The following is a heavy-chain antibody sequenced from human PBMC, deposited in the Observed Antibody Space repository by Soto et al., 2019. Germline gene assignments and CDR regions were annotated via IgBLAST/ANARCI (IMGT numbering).Heavy chain of an antibody. J-gene: IGHJ6*02. CDR1: GGSISSSSYY. Sequence: QLQLQESGPGLVKPSETLSLTCTVSGGSISSSSYYWGWIRQPPGKGLEWIGSIYYSGSTYYNPSLKRRFTISVDTSQNQFSLKLSSVTAADTAVYYCASGAYSSSWYGAYYYGMDVWGQGTTVTVSS. CDR2: IYYSGST. V-gene: IGHV4-39*01. D-gene: IGHD6-13*01. CDR3: ASGAYSSSWYGAYYYGMDV.